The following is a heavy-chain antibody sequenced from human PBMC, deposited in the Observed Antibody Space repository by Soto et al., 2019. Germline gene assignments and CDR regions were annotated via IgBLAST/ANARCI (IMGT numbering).Heavy chain of an antibody. CDR2: ISGSGGST. V-gene: IGHV3-23*01. D-gene: IGHD2-15*01. Sequence: GGSLRLSCAASGFTFSSYAMSWVRQAPGKGLEWVSAISGSGGSTYYADSVKGRFTISRDNSKNTLYLQMNSLRAEDTAAYYCANPLGGGDSDYWGQGTLVTVSS. J-gene: IGHJ4*02. CDR1: GFTFSSYA. CDR3: ANPLGGGDSDY.